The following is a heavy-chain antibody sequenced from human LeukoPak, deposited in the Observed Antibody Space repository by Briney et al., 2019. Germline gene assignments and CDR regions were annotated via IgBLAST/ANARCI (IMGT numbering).Heavy chain of an antibody. Sequence: GGSLRLSCAASGFTFSSYAMSWVRQAPGKGLEWVSAISGSGGSTYYADSVKGRFTISRDNSKNTLYLQMNSLRAEDTAVYYCAKAEGRTVILEYFDYCGQGTLVTVSS. D-gene: IGHD4-17*01. V-gene: IGHV3-23*01. CDR1: GFTFSSYA. CDR3: AKAEGRTVILEYFDY. J-gene: IGHJ4*02. CDR2: ISGSGGST.